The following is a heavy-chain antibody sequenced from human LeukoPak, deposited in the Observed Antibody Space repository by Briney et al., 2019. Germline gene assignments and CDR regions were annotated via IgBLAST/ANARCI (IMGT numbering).Heavy chain of an antibody. J-gene: IGHJ4*02. CDR2: IYTSGST. CDR1: GGSISSGSYY. D-gene: IGHD3/OR15-3a*01. Sequence: PSETLSLTCTVSGGSISSGSYYWSWIRQPAGKGLEWIGRIYTSGSTNYNPSLKSRVTISVDTSKNQFSLKLSSVTAADTAVYYCARAPGLDGDYFDYWGQGTLVTVSS. V-gene: IGHV4-61*02. CDR3: ARAPGLDGDYFDY.